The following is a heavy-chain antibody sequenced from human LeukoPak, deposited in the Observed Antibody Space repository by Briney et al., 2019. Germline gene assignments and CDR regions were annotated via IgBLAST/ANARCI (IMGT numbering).Heavy chain of an antibody. CDR3: TGGQWLVDY. CDR1: GGSFSGYY. V-gene: IGHV4-34*01. CDR2: INHSGST. J-gene: IGHJ4*02. Sequence: SETLSLTCAVYGGSFSGYYWSWIRQPPGQGLEWIGEINHSGSTNYNPSLKSRVTISVDTSKNQFSLKLSSMTAADTAVYYCTGGQWLVDYWGQRTLGTVSS. D-gene: IGHD6-19*01.